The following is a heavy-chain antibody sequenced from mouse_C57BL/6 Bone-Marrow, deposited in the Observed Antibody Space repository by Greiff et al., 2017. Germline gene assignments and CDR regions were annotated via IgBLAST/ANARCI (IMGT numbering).Heavy chain of an antibody. CDR1: GYTFTSYW. J-gene: IGHJ2*01. V-gene: IGHV1-55*01. Sequence: QVQLQQPGAELVKPGASVKMSCKASGYTFTSYWITWVKQRPGQGLEWIGDIYPTSGRTNYNEKFKSKAILTVDTSSNTAYMQLSSLTSEDSAVFDWARSCPLGRRFYYWGQGTTLTVSS. CDR2: IYPTSGRT. D-gene: IGHD4-1*01. CDR3: ARSCPLGRRFYY.